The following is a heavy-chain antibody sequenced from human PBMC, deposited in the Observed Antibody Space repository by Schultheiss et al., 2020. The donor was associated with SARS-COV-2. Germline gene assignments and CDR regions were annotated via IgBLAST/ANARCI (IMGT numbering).Heavy chain of an antibody. CDR2: IKQDGSES. D-gene: IGHD7-27*01. J-gene: IGHJ4*02. CDR3: AKDLTGH. V-gene: IGHV3-7*01. Sequence: GGSLRLSCAASGFTFSSYGMHWVRQAPGKGLEWVANIKQDGSESYYVDSVKGRFTISRDNSKNTLYLQMNSLRAEDTAVYYCAKDLTGHWGQGTLVTVSS. CDR1: GFTFSSYG.